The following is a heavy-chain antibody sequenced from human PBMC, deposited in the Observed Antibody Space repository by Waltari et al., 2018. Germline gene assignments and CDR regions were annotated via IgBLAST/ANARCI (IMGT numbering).Heavy chain of an antibody. CDR3: AGEYSGSSGMKYYYMDV. Sequence: QVQLQESGPGLVKPSETLSLTCTVSGGSISSYYWSWIRQPPGKALEWIGNIDYSRSTNYNPSLKSRVTIKVNTAKNQFSRKLSSVTAADTAVYYCAGEYSGSSGMKYYYMDVWGKGTTVTISS. J-gene: IGHJ6*03. CDR2: IDYSRST. D-gene: IGHD1-26*01. V-gene: IGHV4-59*01. CDR1: GGSISSYY.